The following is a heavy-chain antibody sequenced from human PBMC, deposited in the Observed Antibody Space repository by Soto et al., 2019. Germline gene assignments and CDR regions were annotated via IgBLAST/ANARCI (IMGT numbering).Heavy chain of an antibody. CDR3: EKDMIAVGGGLDY. CDR1: GFTFSSYG. CDR2: ISYDGSNK. J-gene: IGHJ4*02. D-gene: IGHD3-22*01. V-gene: IGHV3-30*18. Sequence: QVQLVESGGGVVQPGRSLRLSCAASGFTFSSYGMHWVRQAPGKGLEWVAVISYDGSNKYYADSVKGRFTISRDNSKNTWYLQMNSLGAGDTAVYYCEKDMIAVGGGLDYWGQGTLVTVSS.